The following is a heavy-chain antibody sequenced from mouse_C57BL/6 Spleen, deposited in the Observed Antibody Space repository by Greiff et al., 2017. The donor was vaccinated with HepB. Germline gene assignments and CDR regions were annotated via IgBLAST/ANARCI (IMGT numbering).Heavy chain of an antibody. CDR1: GYTFTSYW. V-gene: IGHV1-61*01. CDR3: ARSAYGNYRDY. CDR2: IYPSDSET. D-gene: IGHD2-1*01. J-gene: IGHJ2*01. Sequence: QVQLQQPGAELVRPGSSVKLSCKASGYTFTSYWMDWVKQRPGQGLEWIGNIYPSDSETHYNQKFKDKATLTVDKSSSTAYMQLSSLTSEDSAVYYWARSAYGNYRDYWGQGTTLTVSS.